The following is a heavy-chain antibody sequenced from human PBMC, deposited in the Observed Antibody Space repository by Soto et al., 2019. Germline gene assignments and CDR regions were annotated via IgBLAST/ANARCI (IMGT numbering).Heavy chain of an antibody. D-gene: IGHD2-2*01. Sequence: PSETLSLTCTVSGGSISSYYWSWIRQPPGKGLEWIGYIYYSGSTNYNPSLKSRVTISVDTSKNQFSLKLSSVTAPDTAVYYWDGQKNANNPNGGEGTRVPLPP. CDR1: GGSISSYY. CDR2: IYYSGST. CDR3: DGQKNANNPN. J-gene: IGHJ4*02. V-gene: IGHV4-59*08.